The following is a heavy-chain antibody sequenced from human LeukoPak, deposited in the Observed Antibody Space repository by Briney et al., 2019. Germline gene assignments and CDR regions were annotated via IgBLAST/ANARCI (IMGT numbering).Heavy chain of an antibody. J-gene: IGHJ4*02. D-gene: IGHD6-6*01. Sequence: GGSLRLSCVASGFTFSSYAMSWVRQAPGKGLEWVSSITDTGSRTYYADSVKGRFTISRDNPMNTVYLQMNSLRAEDTALYYCAKRVPYSSSSVYFDFWGLGTLVTVSS. CDR3: AKRVPYSSSSVYFDF. CDR2: ITDTGSRT. V-gene: IGHV3-23*01. CDR1: GFTFSSYA.